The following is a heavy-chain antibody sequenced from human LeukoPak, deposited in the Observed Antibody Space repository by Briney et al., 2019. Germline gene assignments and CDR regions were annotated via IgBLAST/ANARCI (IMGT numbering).Heavy chain of an antibody. D-gene: IGHD3-22*01. J-gene: IGHJ6*03. Sequence: GGSVKGSCKASGYIFSSYYIHCVGQAPGQALDWMGWINPDSGDTNYAQKFQGRVTMTRDTSISTAYMELSWLKSDDPAVYYCARVETYYYDSGKYRSVSNYMDVWGKGTTVTVSS. CDR1: GYIFSSYY. V-gene: IGHV1-2*02. CDR3: ARVETYYYDSGKYRSVSNYMDV. CDR2: INPDSGDT.